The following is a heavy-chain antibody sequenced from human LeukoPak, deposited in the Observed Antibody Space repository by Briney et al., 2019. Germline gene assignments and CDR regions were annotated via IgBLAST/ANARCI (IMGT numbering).Heavy chain of an antibody. CDR3: ATYSSENVGEDY. D-gene: IGHD3-10*01. Sequence: SETLSLTCTVSGGSISSSSYYWGWISQPPGKGLEWIGSIYYSGSTYYDPSLTSRVTISVDTSKNQFSLNLRSLTAADTAVYYCATYSSENVGEDYWGQGTLVTVSS. V-gene: IGHV4-39*01. CDR2: IYYSGST. J-gene: IGHJ4*02. CDR1: GGSISSSSYY.